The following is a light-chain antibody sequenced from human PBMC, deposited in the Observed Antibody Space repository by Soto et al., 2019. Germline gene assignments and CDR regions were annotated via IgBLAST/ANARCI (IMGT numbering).Light chain of an antibody. CDR1: QSVGSD. J-gene: IGKJ5*01. Sequence: EIVMTQSPATLSVYKGERATLSCRASQSVGSDLAWYQQKPGQAPRLLIYGGSTRATGIPARVSGSGSGTDFTLTISRLEPDDFAVYYCQQHGTSPITFGQGTRLE. V-gene: IGKV3-15*01. CDR2: GGS. CDR3: QQHGTSPIT.